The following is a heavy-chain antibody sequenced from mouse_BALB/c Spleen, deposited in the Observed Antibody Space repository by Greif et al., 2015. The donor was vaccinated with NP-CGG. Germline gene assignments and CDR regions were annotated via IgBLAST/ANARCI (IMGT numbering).Heavy chain of an antibody. CDR2: ISTYYGDA. Sequence: VQLQQSGAELVRPGVSVKISCKGSGYTFTDYAMHWVKQSHAKSLEWIGVISTYYGDASYNQKFKGKATMTVDKSSSTAYMELARLTSEDSAIYYCARRTPYYAMDYWGQGTSVTVSS. CDR1: GYTFTDYA. CDR3: ARRTPYYAMDY. J-gene: IGHJ4*01. V-gene: IGHV1S137*01.